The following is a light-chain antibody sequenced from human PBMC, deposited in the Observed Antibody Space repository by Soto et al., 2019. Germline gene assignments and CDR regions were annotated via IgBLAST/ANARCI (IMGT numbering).Light chain of an antibody. CDR1: QVTSRD. Sequence: ENVLTQSPGTLSLSPGERATLSCRASQVTSRDVSWYQQRPGQAPRLLIYGASSRATGIPDRFSGSESGTDFPLTISRLEPEDLAVYCCQPYSASPISFCQGTRLEIK. J-gene: IGKJ5*01. V-gene: IGKV3-20*01. CDR3: QPYSASPIS. CDR2: GAS.